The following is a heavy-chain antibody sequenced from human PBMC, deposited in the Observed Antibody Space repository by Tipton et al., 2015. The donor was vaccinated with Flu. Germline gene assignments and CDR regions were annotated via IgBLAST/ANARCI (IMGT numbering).Heavy chain of an antibody. Sequence: PSLTCTVSGDSINSYYWSWIRQPPGRGLEWIGYIYYSGSSTYNPSLKSRVTISLDRSKKQFSLKVNSVAAADTAVYYCARVPFGSGTYYKTDPFDIWGQGTMVTVSS. CDR3: ARVPFGSGTYYKTDPFDI. CDR1: GDSINSYY. V-gene: IGHV4-59*01. J-gene: IGHJ3*02. D-gene: IGHD3-10*01. CDR2: IYYSGSS.